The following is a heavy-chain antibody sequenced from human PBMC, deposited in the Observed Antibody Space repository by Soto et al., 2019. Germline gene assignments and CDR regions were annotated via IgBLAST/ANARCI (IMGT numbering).Heavy chain of an antibody. Sequence: GSLRLSCVVSGFTLSDYYMDWFRQAPGKGLEWIGRTRSKAKSYTTEYAASVEGRFTILRDDSRSSLFLQMNSLETDDTAVYYCARGGKEHLTPYFIDYWGRALLVTVSS. J-gene: IGHJ4*02. CDR2: TRSKAKSYTT. CDR1: GFTLSDYY. V-gene: IGHV3-72*01. D-gene: IGHD3-9*01. CDR3: ARGGKEHLTPYFIDY.